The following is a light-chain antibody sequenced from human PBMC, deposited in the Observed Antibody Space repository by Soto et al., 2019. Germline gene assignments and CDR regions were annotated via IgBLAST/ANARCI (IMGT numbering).Light chain of an antibody. CDR1: QSFSSTY. J-gene: IGKJ1*01. V-gene: IGKV3-20*01. Sequence: EIVLTQSPGTLSLSPGERATLSCRASQSFSSTYLTWYQQKPGQAPRLLIYDTSSRASDIPDRFSGSGSGTDFTLTISRLEPEDFAVYFCQQYGSSPTFGQGTKVDIK. CDR3: QQYGSSPT. CDR2: DTS.